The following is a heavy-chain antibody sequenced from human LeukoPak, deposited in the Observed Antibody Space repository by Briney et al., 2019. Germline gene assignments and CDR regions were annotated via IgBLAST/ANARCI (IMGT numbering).Heavy chain of an antibody. J-gene: IGHJ4*02. Sequence: ASVRVSCKASGYMFTDYFMHWGRQAPGQGPELMGWFNPKSGDKNYAQQFQGRVTMTRDTSMNTAYMEMSGLTSDDTAVYFCARAQLLTAPAGTFADNWGQGTLVTVSS. V-gene: IGHV1-2*02. CDR3: ARAQLLTAPAGTFADN. CDR2: FNPKSGDK. CDR1: GYMFTDYF. D-gene: IGHD6-13*01.